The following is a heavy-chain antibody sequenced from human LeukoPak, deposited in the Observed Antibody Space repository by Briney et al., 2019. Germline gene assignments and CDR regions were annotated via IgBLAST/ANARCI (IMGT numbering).Heavy chain of an antibody. CDR1: GGSVSGYY. CDR2: VYYNGAT. Sequence: SETLSLTCTVSGGSVSGYYWSWIRQPPGKGLEWIGYVYYNGATHYNPSLKSRVTISIDTSNNQFSLKMSSVIAADTAVYYRARDLGHITLGSTYYHNWFDPWGQGTLVTVSS. D-gene: IGHD3-22*01. J-gene: IGHJ5*02. V-gene: IGHV4-59*02. CDR3: ARDLGHITLGSTYYHNWFDP.